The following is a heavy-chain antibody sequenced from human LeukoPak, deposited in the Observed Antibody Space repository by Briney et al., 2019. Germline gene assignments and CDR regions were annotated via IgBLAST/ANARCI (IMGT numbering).Heavy chain of an antibody. CDR1: GGSFSGYY. J-gene: IGHJ6*04. D-gene: IGHD6-19*01. CDR3: AGGVADYYYYGMDV. Sequence: PSETLSLTCAVYGGSFSGYYWSWIRQPPGKGLEWIGEINHSGSTNYNPSLKSRVTISVDTSKNQFSLKLSSVTAADTVVYYCAGGVADYYYYGMDVWGKGTTVTVSS. CDR2: INHSGST. V-gene: IGHV4-34*01.